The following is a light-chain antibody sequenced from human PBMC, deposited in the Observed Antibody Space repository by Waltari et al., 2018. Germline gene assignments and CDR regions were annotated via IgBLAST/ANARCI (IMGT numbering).Light chain of an antibody. J-gene: IGKJ4*01. CDR2: WAS. CDR3: QQYYTTPPT. Sequence: DIVMTQSPDSLAVSLGERATIHCKSSQSGLYTSRHQNYLAWHQLKPGQPPKLLIYWASSRQTGVPDRFSGSGSETDFTLTISSLQAEDVAVYYCQQYYTTPPTFGGGTKVEIK. CDR1: QSGLYTSRHQNY. V-gene: IGKV4-1*01.